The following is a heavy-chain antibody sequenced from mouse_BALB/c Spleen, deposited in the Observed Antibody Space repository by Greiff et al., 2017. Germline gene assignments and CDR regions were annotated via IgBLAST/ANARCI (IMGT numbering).Heavy chain of an antibody. CDR3: AKGNYVWYFDV. V-gene: IGHV1-9*01. CDR2: ILPGSGST. D-gene: IGHD2-1*01. J-gene: IGHJ1*01. CDR1: GYTFSSYW. Sequence: QVQLKESGAELMKPGASVKISCKATGYTFSSYWIEWVKQRPGHGLEWIGEILPGSGSTNYNEKFKGKATFTADTSSNTAYMQLSSLTSEDSAVYYCAKGNYVWYFDVWGAGTTVTVSS.